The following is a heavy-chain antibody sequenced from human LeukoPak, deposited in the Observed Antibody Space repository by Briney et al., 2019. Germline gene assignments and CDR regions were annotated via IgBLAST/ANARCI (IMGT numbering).Heavy chain of an antibody. Sequence: ASVKVSCKASGYTFTGYYMHWVRQAPGQGLEWMGWISAYNGNTNYAQKLQGRVTMTTDTSTSTAYMELRSLRSDDTAVYYCARGLYDYYFDYWGQGTLVTVSS. J-gene: IGHJ4*02. V-gene: IGHV1-18*04. CDR1: GYTFTGYY. CDR2: ISAYNGNT. D-gene: IGHD3-3*01. CDR3: ARGLYDYYFDY.